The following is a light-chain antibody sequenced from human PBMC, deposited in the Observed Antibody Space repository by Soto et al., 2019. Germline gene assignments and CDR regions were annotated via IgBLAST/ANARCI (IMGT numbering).Light chain of an antibody. CDR1: SSNIGSNS. J-gene: IGLJ1*01. CDR3: AAWDDSLNGYV. V-gene: IGLV1-44*01. Sequence: QSALTQPPSASGTPGQCGAISCSWSSSNIGSNSLSWYQQFPGTAPKLLIYDNYQRPSGVSDRFSGSQSGTSGYLAISGLQSGDEADYYCAAWDDSLNGYVFGTGTKVTV. CDR2: DNY.